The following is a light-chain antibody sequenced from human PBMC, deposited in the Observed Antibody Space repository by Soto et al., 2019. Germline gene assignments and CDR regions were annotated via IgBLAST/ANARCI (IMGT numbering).Light chain of an antibody. CDR1: QTVGGDY. J-gene: IGKJ1*01. CDR2: GAF. Sequence: EIVLTQSPRTLSLSPGERPTLSSRATQTVGGDYLAWYHQKPGQAPRFLIYGAFNRAAGTPDRFSGSGSGTDFTLTITRLEPEDFVVYYCQQYHKSPRTFGQGTKVEV. V-gene: IGKV3-20*01. CDR3: QQYHKSPRT.